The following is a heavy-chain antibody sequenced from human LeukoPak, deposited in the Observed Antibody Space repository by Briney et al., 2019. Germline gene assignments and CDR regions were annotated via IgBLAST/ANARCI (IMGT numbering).Heavy chain of an antibody. V-gene: IGHV5-51*01. D-gene: IGHD6-13*01. J-gene: IGHJ4*02. CDR1: GYSFTNYR. CDR2: IYPGDSNT. CDR3: ARQRYSSNWYEY. Sequence: GESLKISCKGSGYSFTNYRIGWVRQMPGKGLEWMGIIYPGDSNTKYSPSFQGQVTISADKSISTAYLQWSSLKASDAAMYYCARQRYSSNWYEYWGQGTLVTVSS.